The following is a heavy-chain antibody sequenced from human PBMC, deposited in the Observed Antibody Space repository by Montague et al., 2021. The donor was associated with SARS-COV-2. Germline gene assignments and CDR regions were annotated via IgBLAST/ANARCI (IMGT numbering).Heavy chain of an antibody. CDR1: GFTFDDYA. CDR2: ISRNSGSI. D-gene: IGHD7-27*01. Sequence: SLRLSCAASGFTFDDYAMHWVRQAPGKGLEWVSGISRNSGSIGYADSVKGRFTISRDNAKNSLYLQMNSLRAEDTALYYCALPQELGFDYWGQGTLVTVSS. J-gene: IGHJ4*02. V-gene: IGHV3-9*01. CDR3: ALPQELGFDY.